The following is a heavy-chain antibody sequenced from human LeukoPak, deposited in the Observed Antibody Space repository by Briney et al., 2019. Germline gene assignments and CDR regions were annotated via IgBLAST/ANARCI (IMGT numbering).Heavy chain of an antibody. CDR2: ISSSSSYI. CDR1: GFTFSSYS. J-gene: IGHJ4*02. D-gene: IGHD2-15*01. V-gene: IGHV3-21*01. Sequence: GGSLRHSCAASGFTFSSYSMNWVRQAPGKGLEWVSSISSSSSYIYYADSVKGRFTISRDNAKNSLYLQMNSLRAEDTAVYYCARGSRSGGSSQNWGQGTLVTVSS. CDR3: ARGSRSGGSSQN.